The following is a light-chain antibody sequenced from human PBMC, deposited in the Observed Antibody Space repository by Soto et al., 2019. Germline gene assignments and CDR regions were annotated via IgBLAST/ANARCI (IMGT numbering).Light chain of an antibody. CDR2: GAS. CDR3: QQSFSTPRT. Sequence: DIQMTQSPSSLSASVGDRVTITCLASQTIISYLNWYQQKPGKAPKLLIYGASSLQSGVPSRFSGSGSGTDFTLTISSLQPEDFGTYYCQQSFSTPRTFGQGTKVDIK. V-gene: IGKV1-39*01. CDR1: QTIISY. J-gene: IGKJ1*01.